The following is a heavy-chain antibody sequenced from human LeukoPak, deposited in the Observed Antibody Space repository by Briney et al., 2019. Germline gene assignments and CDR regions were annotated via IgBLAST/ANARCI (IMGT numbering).Heavy chain of an antibody. J-gene: IGHJ4*02. V-gene: IGHV5-51*01. CDR2: IFPGDSDT. CDR3: ASEYCSGGNCYFDY. Sequence: GESPKTSFKGSDYRFATYWIGWGRQRPGQGQEWMGIIFPGDSDTRYSPSFQGQVTISADKSISTAYLQWSSLKASDTAIYYCASEYCSGGNCYFDYWGQGTLVTVSS. D-gene: IGHD2-15*01. CDR1: DYRFATYW.